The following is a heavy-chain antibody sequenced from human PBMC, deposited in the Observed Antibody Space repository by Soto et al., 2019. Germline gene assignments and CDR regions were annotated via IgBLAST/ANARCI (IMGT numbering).Heavy chain of an antibody. CDR3: ARVRQGCSSTSCYFDP. J-gene: IGHJ5*02. D-gene: IGHD2-2*01. CDR1: GGSLSRSEW. CDR2: IHQSGST. V-gene: IGHV4-4*02. Sequence: XTLSLPCAVSGGSLSRSEWWNWVRQPPVRGLEWIGEIHQSGSTNYNPSLKSRVTISVDKSKNQFSLKLNSVTAAETAVYYCARVRQGCSSTSCYFDPWGQGTLGTVSS.